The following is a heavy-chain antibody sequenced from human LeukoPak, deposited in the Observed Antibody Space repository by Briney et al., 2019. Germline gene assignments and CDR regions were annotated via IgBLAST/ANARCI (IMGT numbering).Heavy chain of an antibody. Sequence: GGSLRLSCAASGFTFSKYGIHWVRQAPGKGLEWVAVISYDGSNKYYADSVKGRFTISRDNAKNSLYLQMNSLRAEDTAVYYCARDISGWGYSYGRNDYWGQGTLVTVSS. CDR1: GFTFSKYG. J-gene: IGHJ4*02. CDR3: ARDISGWGYSYGRNDY. D-gene: IGHD5-18*01. V-gene: IGHV3-30*03. CDR2: ISYDGSNK.